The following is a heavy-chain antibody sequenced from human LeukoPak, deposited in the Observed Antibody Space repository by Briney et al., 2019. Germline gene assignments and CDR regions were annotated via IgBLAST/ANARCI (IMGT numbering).Heavy chain of an antibody. CDR1: GFTLSTYA. Sequence: GGSLRLSCAASGFTLSTYAIHWVRQAPGKGLEWVAVISYDGSNKYYADSMKGRFTISRDNSKNTLYLQMNSLRAEDTAVYYCASATIFGVVIYYWGQGTLVTVSS. CDR2: ISYDGSNK. CDR3: ASATIFGVVIYY. V-gene: IGHV3-30*04. J-gene: IGHJ4*02. D-gene: IGHD3-3*01.